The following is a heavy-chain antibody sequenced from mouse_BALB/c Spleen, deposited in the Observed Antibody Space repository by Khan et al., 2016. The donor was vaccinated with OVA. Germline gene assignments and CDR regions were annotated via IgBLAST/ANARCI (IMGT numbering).Heavy chain of an antibody. J-gene: IGHJ2*01. CDR1: GYSITSGYA. CDR3: ARSNYYGYYFDY. D-gene: IGHD1-1*01. V-gene: IGHV3-2*02. CDR2: ISYSGFT. Sequence: EVQLQESGPGLVKPSQSLSLTCTVTGYSITSGYAWNWIRQFPGNKLEWMGYISYSGFTNYNPSLKSRISITRDTSKNQFFLQLSSVTSEDTAIYYCARSNYYGYYFDYWGQGATLTVSS.